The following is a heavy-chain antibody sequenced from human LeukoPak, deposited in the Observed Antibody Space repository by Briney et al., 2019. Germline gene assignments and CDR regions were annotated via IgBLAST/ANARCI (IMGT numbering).Heavy chain of an antibody. CDR2: IYYSGST. D-gene: IGHD3-16*01. Sequence: SETLSLTCTVSGGAISGRRDYWGWIRQPPGKGLEWIASIYYSGSTHYNPSLKSRVTISVDTSRNQFSLELRTATAADSAIYYCARNVSRGEPGGAFDIWGQGTMVTVSS. CDR3: ARNVSRGEPGGAFDI. J-gene: IGHJ3*02. CDR1: GGAISGRRDY. V-gene: IGHV4-39*01.